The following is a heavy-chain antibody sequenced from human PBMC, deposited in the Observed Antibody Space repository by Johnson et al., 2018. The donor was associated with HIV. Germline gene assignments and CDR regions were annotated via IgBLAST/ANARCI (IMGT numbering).Heavy chain of an antibody. D-gene: IGHD1-26*01. CDR1: GFTFSSYA. V-gene: IGHV3-30*04. CDR3: ARGGWELPGREAFDF. Sequence: QVQLMESGGGVVQPGGSLRLSCAASGFTFSSYAMHWVRQAPGKGLEWVAVMSYDDSNKYYVDSVKGRFTISRDNSKNTLYLQMNSLRAEDTAVYCCARGGWELPGREAFDFWGQGTMVTVSS. J-gene: IGHJ3*01. CDR2: MSYDDSNK.